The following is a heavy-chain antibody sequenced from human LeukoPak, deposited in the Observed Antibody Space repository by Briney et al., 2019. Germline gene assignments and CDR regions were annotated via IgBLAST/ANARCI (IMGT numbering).Heavy chain of an antibody. CDR3: ARGGAYGDFDAFDI. CDR1: GGSISSYY. Sequence: NPSETLSLTCTVSGGSISSYYWSWIRQPPGKGLEWIGYIYYSGSTNYNPSLKSRVTISVDTSKNQFSLKLSSVTPADTAVYYCARGGAYGDFDAFDIWGQGTMVTVSS. D-gene: IGHD4-17*01. V-gene: IGHV4-59*01. J-gene: IGHJ3*02. CDR2: IYYSGST.